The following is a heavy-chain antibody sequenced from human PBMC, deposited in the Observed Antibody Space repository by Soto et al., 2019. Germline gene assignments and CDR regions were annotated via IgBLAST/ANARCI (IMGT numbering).Heavy chain of an antibody. Sequence: EVQLVESGGGLVQPGGSLKLSCAASGFTFSGSAMHWVRQASGKGLEWVGRIRSKANSYATAYAASVKGRFTISRDDSKNTAYLQMNSLKIEDTAVYYCTSDTARVYYGMDVWGQGTTVTVSS. D-gene: IGHD5-18*01. CDR3: TSDTARVYYGMDV. J-gene: IGHJ6*02. CDR1: GFTFSGSA. CDR2: IRSKANSYAT. V-gene: IGHV3-73*02.